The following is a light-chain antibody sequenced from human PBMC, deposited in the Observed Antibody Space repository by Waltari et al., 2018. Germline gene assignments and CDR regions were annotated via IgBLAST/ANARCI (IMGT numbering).Light chain of an antibody. CDR2: GAS. CDR3: QQSNSYPFT. V-gene: IGKV1-9*01. Sequence: CQAIEVIGSYLAWYKQKPGNAPKLLIYGASTLKNAVPSRFSGSGFGTDFILTISSLQPEDFATYYCQQSNSYPFTFGPGTKVDIK. CDR1: EVIGSY. J-gene: IGKJ3*01.